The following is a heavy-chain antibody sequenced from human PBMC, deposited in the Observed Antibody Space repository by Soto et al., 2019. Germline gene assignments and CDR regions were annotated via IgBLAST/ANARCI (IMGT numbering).Heavy chain of an antibody. D-gene: IGHD3-3*01. Sequence: GGSLRLSCAASGFTFSSYAMHWVRQAPGKGLEWVAVISHDGNNKYYADSVKGRFTISRDNSKNTLYLQMSSLRPEDTAVYYCGRDSNDFPLDYWGQGTLVTVSS. J-gene: IGHJ4*02. CDR3: GRDSNDFPLDY. CDR1: GFTFSSYA. CDR2: ISHDGNNK. V-gene: IGHV3-30-3*01.